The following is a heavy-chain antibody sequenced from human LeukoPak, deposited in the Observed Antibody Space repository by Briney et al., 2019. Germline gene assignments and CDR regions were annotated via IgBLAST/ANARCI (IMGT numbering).Heavy chain of an antibody. CDR3: ARDLERFGELFPDYFDY. CDR2: ISAYNGNT. D-gene: IGHD3-10*01. Sequence: GASVKVSCKASGYTFTSYGISWVRQAPGQGLEWMGWISAYNGNTNYAQKLQGRVTMTTDTSTSTAYMELRGLRSDDTAVYYCARDLERFGELFPDYFDYWGQGTLVTVSS. CDR1: GYTFTSYG. J-gene: IGHJ4*02. V-gene: IGHV1-18*01.